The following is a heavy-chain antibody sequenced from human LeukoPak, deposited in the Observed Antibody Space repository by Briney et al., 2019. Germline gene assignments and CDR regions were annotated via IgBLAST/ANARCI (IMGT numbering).Heavy chain of an antibody. CDR1: GGSISSSSYY. CDR2: IHYSRGT. J-gene: IGHJ2*01. D-gene: IGHD4-17*01. Sequence: SETLSLTCTVSGGSISSSSYYWGWIRQPPGKGLEWIGSIHYSRGTNYNSSLRSRATISLDTSKNQFSLRLTSVTAADTAVYYCARHPTVPTYTTWYFDLWGRGTLVTVSS. CDR3: ARHPTVPTYTTWYFDL. V-gene: IGHV4-39*01.